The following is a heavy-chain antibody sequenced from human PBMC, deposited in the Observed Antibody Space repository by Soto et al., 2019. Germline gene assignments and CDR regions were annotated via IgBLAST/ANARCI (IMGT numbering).Heavy chain of an antibody. V-gene: IGHV1-18*01. CDR1: GYTFTSYG. CDR2: ISAYNGNT. D-gene: IGHD6-13*01. Sequence: ASVKVSCKASGYTFTSYGISWVRQAPGQGLEWMGWISAYNGNTNDAQKLQGRVTMTTDTSTSTAYMELRSLRADDTAVYYCVDSGGIAAAGLPFDYWGQGTLVTVSS. CDR3: VDSGGIAAAGLPFDY. J-gene: IGHJ4*02.